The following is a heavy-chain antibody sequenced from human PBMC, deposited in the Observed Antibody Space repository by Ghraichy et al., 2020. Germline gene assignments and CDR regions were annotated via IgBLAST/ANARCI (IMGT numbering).Heavy chain of an antibody. J-gene: IGHJ4*02. CDR1: GGSISSYY. V-gene: IGHV4-59*01. D-gene: IGHD3-22*01. Sequence: SCTVSGGSISSYYWSWIRQPPGKGLEWIGYIYYSGSTNYNPSLKSRVTISVDTSKNQFSLKLSSVTAADTAVYYCAVRGYDSSGYLFDYWGQGTLVTVSS. CDR2: IYYSGST. CDR3: AVRGYDSSGYLFDY.